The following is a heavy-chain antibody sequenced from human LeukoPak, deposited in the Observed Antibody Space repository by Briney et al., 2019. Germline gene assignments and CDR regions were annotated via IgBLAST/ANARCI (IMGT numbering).Heavy chain of an antibody. CDR2: MNPNSGNT. CDR3: ARGLRREQQALRALDH. CDR1: GYTFTNYD. D-gene: IGHD6-13*01. J-gene: IGHJ4*02. V-gene: IGHV1-8*01. Sequence: ASVRVSCKASGYTFTNYDINWVRQASGQGLEWMGWMNPNSGNTGSAQKFQGRVTMTSNTSISTAYMELSSLRSEDTAVYYWARGLRREQQALRALDHWGQGTPVTVSS.